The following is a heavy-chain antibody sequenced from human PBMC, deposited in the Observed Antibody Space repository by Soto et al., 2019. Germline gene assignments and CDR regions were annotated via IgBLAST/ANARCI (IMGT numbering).Heavy chain of an antibody. V-gene: IGHV3-23*01. J-gene: IGHJ4*02. Sequence: EVQLLESGGGLVQPGGSLRLSCAASGFTFSSYAMSWVRQAPGKGLEWVSAISGSGGSTYYADSVKGRFTISRDNSKNTLDLQMNSLRAEDTAVYYCAKDPYYDFWSGYPPDYWGQGTLVTVSS. CDR2: ISGSGGST. CDR3: AKDPYYDFWSGYPPDY. D-gene: IGHD3-3*01. CDR1: GFTFSSYA.